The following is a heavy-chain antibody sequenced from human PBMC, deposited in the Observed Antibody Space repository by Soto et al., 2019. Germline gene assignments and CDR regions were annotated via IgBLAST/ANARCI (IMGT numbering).Heavy chain of an antibody. J-gene: IGHJ4*01. Sequence: SGGSLRLSCSASGFTFSSFDMMWVRQAPGKGLEFISSIGASGNNICYSNSVKGRFTISRDNPKNTLYMQCNSLRAEDTAIYYCATIQNWGTVYWGHGTQVTVSS. CDR3: ATIQNWGTVY. CDR2: IGASGNNI. CDR1: GFTFSSFD. V-gene: IGHV3-23*05. D-gene: IGHD3-16*01.